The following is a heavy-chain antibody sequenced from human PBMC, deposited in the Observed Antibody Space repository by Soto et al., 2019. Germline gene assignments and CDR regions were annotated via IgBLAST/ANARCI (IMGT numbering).Heavy chain of an antibody. Sequence: GGSLRLSCAASGFTFSDHYMDWVRQAPGKGLEWVGRTRNKANSYTTEYAASVKGRFTISRDDSKNSLYLQMNSLKTEDTAVYYCARGPPMTTVTLPGYYYYYMDVWGKGTTVTVSS. D-gene: IGHD4-4*01. CDR3: ARGPPMTTVTLPGYYYYYMDV. J-gene: IGHJ6*03. V-gene: IGHV3-72*01. CDR1: GFTFSDHY. CDR2: TRNKANSYTT.